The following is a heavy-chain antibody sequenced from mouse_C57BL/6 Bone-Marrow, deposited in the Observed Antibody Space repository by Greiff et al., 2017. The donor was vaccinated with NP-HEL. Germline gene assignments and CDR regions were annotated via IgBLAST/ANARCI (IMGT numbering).Heavy chain of an antibody. CDR3: ARKALQYDYDAMDY. J-gene: IGHJ4*01. CDR1: GFSLTSYG. Sequence: VQGVESGPGLVQPSQSLSITCTVSGFSLTSYGVHWVRQSPGKGLEWLGVIWSGGSTDYNAAFISRLSISKDNSKSQVFFKMNSLQADDTAIYYCARKALQYDYDAMDYWGQGTSVTVSS. CDR2: IWSGGST. V-gene: IGHV2-2*01.